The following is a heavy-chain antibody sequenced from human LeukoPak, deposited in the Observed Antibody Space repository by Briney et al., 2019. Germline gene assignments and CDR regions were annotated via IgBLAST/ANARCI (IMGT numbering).Heavy chain of an antibody. D-gene: IGHD1-26*01. V-gene: IGHV1-2*02. CDR1: GYTFTGYY. CDR2: INPNSGGT. CDR3: ARDRSIVGASGPDAFDI. J-gene: IGHJ3*02. Sequence: ASVKVSCKASGYTFTGYYMHWVRQAPGQGLEWMGWINPNSGGTNYAQKFQGRVTMTRDTSISTAYMELSRLRSGDTAVYYCARDRSIVGASGPDAFDIWGQGTMVTVSS.